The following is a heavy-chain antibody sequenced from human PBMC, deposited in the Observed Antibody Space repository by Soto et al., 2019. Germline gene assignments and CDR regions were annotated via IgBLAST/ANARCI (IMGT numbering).Heavy chain of an antibody. V-gene: IGHV4-30-4*08. CDR3: ARDRRVEMATLDY. CDR2: IYYSGST. Sequence: PSETLSLTCTVSGGSISSSTYYWGWIRQPPGKGLEWIGYIYYSGSTYYNPSLKRRVTTSIVTSKNQFFLNLNSVTAADTAVYYCARDRRVEMATLDYWGQGTLVTVS. J-gene: IGHJ4*02. D-gene: IGHD2-15*01. CDR1: GGSISSSTYY.